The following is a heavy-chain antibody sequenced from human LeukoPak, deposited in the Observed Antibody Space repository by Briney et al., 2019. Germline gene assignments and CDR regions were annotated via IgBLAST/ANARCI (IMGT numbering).Heavy chain of an antibody. J-gene: IGHJ4*02. V-gene: IGHV4-59*01. CDR2: INYSGIT. D-gene: IGHD4/OR15-4a*01. Sequence: SETLTLTCTVSGPSISNFYWSWIRQPPGRGLEWVGAINYSGITNYNPSLKSRVTMSIDTSKNKVSLKLISVTAADTAVYYCARDPIHRDDYNAEWGQGVLVSVSS. CDR1: GPSISNFY. CDR3: ARDPIHRDDYNAE.